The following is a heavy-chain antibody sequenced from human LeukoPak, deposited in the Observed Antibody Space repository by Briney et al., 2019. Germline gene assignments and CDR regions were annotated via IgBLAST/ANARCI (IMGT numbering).Heavy chain of an antibody. J-gene: IGHJ3*02. CDR1: GGSFSWGGSY. V-gene: IGHV4-30-2*03. CDR3: AREVVPDVIDAFDI. Sequence: PSQTLSLTCTISGGSFSWGGSYWSWIRQPPGKGLEWIGSIYNSGSTHYNPSLKSRVTISVDTSKNQFSLKLSSVTAADTAVYYCAREVVPDVIDAFDIWGQGTMVTVSS. D-gene: IGHD2-2*01. CDR2: IYNSGST.